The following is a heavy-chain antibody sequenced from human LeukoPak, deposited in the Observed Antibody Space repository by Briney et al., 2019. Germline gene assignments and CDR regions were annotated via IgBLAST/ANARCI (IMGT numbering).Heavy chain of an antibody. J-gene: IGHJ4*02. CDR2: IYSGGST. V-gene: IGHV3-53*01. CDR1: GFTVSSNY. Sequence: PGGSLRLSCAASGFTVSSNYMSGVRQAPGKGLECVSVIYSGGSTYYADSVKGRFTISRDNSKNTLYLQMNSLRAEDTAVYYCARYPSDQYYFDYWGQGTLVTVSS. CDR3: ARYPSDQYYFDY.